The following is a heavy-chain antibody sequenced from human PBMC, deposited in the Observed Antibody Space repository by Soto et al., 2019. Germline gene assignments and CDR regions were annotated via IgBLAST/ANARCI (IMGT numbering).Heavy chain of an antibody. CDR1: GFTFDDYA. CDR3: AKEGRTVGLHNWFDP. V-gene: IGHV3-9*01. CDR2: ISWNSGRI. J-gene: IGHJ5*02. D-gene: IGHD3-10*01. Sequence: EVQLVESGGGLVQPGRSLRLSCAASGFTFDDYAMHWVRQAPGKGLEWVSSISWNSGRIAYVDSVKGRFTISRDSAKNSLYLQMNSLRAEDTAFYHCAKEGRTVGLHNWFDPWGQGTLVTVSS.